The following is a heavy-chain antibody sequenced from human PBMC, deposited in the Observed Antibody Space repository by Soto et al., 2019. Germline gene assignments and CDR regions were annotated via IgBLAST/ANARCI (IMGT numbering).Heavy chain of an antibody. CDR3: AKNGGAHYHACGLAA. Sequence: QGQLVQSGGEVKKSGASVKVSCKASGYTFSRYGISWVRQAPGQGLEWMGWISGYNGDTNYAQKFQGRVIMTIDTSTTTAYMDLWCLTSDDTSVYYCAKNGGAHYHACGLAAWGQGTTVTVSS. J-gene: IGHJ6*02. CDR1: GYTFSRYG. CDR2: ISGYNGDT. D-gene: IGHD3-16*01. V-gene: IGHV1-18*01.